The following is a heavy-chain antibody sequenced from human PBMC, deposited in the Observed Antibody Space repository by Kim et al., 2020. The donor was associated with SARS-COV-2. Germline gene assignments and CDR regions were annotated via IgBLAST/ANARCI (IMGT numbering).Heavy chain of an antibody. D-gene: IGHD6-13*01. Sequence: VKGRFTISRDNAKNSRYLQMSSLRAEDTAVYYCARDGYSSSWTNYYGMDVWGQGTTVTVSS. J-gene: IGHJ6*02. V-gene: IGHV3-48*03. CDR3: ARDGYSSSWTNYYGMDV.